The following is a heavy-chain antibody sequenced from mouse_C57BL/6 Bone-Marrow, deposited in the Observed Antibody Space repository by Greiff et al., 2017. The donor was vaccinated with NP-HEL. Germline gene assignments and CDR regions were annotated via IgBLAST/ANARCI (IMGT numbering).Heavy chain of an antibody. V-gene: IGHV1-18*01. Sequence: VQLQQSGPELVKPGASVKIPCKASGYTFTDYNMDWVKQSHGKSLEWIGDINPNNGGTIYNQKFKGKATLTVDKSSSTAYMELRSLTSEDTAVYYCARPNYGSSSCYAMDYWGQGTSVTVSS. D-gene: IGHD1-1*01. J-gene: IGHJ4*01. CDR1: GYTFTDYN. CDR2: INPNNGGT. CDR3: ARPNYGSSSCYAMDY.